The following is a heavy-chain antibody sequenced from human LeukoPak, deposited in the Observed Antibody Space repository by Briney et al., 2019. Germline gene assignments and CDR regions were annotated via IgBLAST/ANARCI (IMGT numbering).Heavy chain of an antibody. Sequence: GGSLRLSCAAPGITFRGSAMHWVRQASGKEMEWVGRIRSKANSYATAYAASVKGRFTISRDDSKNTAYLQMNSLKTEDTAVYYCTRHKERYCSSTSCYRVENYYGMDVWGQGTTVTVSS. CDR2: IRSKANSYAT. V-gene: IGHV3-73*01. CDR1: GITFRGSA. J-gene: IGHJ6*02. CDR3: TRHKERYCSSTSCYRVENYYGMDV. D-gene: IGHD2-2*02.